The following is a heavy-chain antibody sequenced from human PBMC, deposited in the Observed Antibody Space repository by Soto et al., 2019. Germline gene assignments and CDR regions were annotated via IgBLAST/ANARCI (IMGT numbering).Heavy chain of an antibody. CDR3: ASGGVPGAMLSLSGYYYYYGMDV. CDR1: GYTFTGYY. Sequence: GASVKVSCKASGYTFTGYYMHWVRQAPGQGLEWMGWINPNSGGTNYAQKFQGWVTMTRDTSISTAYMELSRLRSDDTAVYYCASGGVPGAMLSLSGYYYYYGMDVWGQGTTVTVSS. CDR2: INPNSGGT. V-gene: IGHV1-2*04. D-gene: IGHD2-2*01. J-gene: IGHJ6*02.